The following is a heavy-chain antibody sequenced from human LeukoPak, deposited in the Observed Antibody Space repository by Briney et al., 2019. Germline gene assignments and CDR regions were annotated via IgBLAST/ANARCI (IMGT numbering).Heavy chain of an antibody. J-gene: IGHJ4*02. Sequence: PSETLSLTCAVYGGSFSGYYWSWIRQPPGKGLEWIGEINHSGSTNYNPSLKSRVTISVDTSKNQFSLKLSSVTAADTAVYYCARHGYWAFDYWGQGTLVTVSS. V-gene: IGHV4-34*01. CDR3: ARHGYWAFDY. D-gene: IGHD5-24*01. CDR2: INHSGST. CDR1: GGSFSGYY.